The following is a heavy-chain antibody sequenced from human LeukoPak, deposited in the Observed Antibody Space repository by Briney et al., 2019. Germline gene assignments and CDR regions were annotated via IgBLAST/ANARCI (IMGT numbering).Heavy chain of an antibody. V-gene: IGHV3-23*01. CDR2: ISGSGGST. CDR1: GFAFSSYA. Sequence: GRSLRLSCAASGFAFSSYAMSWVRQAPGKGLEWVSAISGSGGSTYYADSVKGRFTISRDNSKNTLYLQMNSLRAEDTAVYYCAKDQGWQQPIYFDYWGQGTLVTVSS. CDR3: AKDQGWQQPIYFDY. J-gene: IGHJ4*02. D-gene: IGHD6-13*01.